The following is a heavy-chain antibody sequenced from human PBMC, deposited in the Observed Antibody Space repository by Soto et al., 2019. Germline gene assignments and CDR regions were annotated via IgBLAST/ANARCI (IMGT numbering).Heavy chain of an antibody. CDR3: TGQPALRAAVEGFDT. V-gene: IGHV4-39*01. CDR2: IYYVGST. Sequence: DTLSLTCTVSGGDISSGDYYWAWIRQPPGKGLEWIASIYYVGSTFYNSSLESRVTISVDMSKNLFSLKLTSVTATDTAVYFCTGQPALRAAVEGFDTWGQGTLVTVSS. D-gene: IGHD6-13*01. J-gene: IGHJ5*02. CDR1: GGDISSGDYY.